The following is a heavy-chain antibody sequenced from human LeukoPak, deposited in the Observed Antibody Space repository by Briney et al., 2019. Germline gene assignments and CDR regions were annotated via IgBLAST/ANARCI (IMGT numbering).Heavy chain of an antibody. CDR2: LSYTGDST. V-gene: IGHV3-23*01. Sequence: GSLRLSCAASGFTFSSLGMSWVRQAPGKGLEWVSGLSYTGDSTYYADSVKGRFTISRDISKNTLYLQMNSLRAEDTAIYYCAKDRVGATLYFDCWGQGTLVTVSS. CDR1: GFTFSSLG. CDR3: AKDRVGATLYFDC. J-gene: IGHJ4*02. D-gene: IGHD1-26*01.